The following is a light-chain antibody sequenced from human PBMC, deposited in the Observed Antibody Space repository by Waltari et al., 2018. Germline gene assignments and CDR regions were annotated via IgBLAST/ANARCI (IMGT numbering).Light chain of an antibody. CDR2: RNN. J-gene: IGLJ3*02. V-gene: IGLV1-47*01. Sequence: QSILTQPSSASGTPGQTVTISCSGGTSNFGTHFVHRYQDVPGTAPKLLIFRNNQRPSGVSARFSGSKSGTSASLVIGGLRSEDEGTYFCSSWDDTLGVLLFGGGTKLTVL. CDR1: TSNFGTHF. CDR3: SSWDDTLGVLL.